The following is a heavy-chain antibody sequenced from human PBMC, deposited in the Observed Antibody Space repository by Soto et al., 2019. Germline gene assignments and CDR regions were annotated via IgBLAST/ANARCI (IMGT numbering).Heavy chain of an antibody. V-gene: IGHV1-69*06. J-gene: IGHJ4*02. CDR1: GGTFSSYA. Sequence: SVKVSCKASGGTFSSYAISWVRQAPGQGLEWMGGIIPIFGTANYAQKFQGRVTITADKSTSTAYMELSTLRSEDTAVYYCARVLSPDDSSGQAFGYWGQGTLVTVSS. D-gene: IGHD3-22*01. CDR3: ARVLSPDDSSGQAFGY. CDR2: IIPIFGTA.